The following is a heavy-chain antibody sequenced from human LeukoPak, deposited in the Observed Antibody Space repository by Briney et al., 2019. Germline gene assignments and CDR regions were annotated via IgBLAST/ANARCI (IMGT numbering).Heavy chain of an antibody. J-gene: IGHJ4*02. D-gene: IGHD6-13*01. Sequence: SETLSLTRTVSGGSISSGGYYWSWIRQHPGKGLEWIGYIYYSGSTNYNPSLKSRVTISVDTSKNQFSLKLSSVTAADTAVYYCAREGSSSWFDYWGQGTLVTVSS. CDR1: GGSISSGGYY. CDR3: AREGSSSWFDY. CDR2: IYYSGST. V-gene: IGHV4-61*08.